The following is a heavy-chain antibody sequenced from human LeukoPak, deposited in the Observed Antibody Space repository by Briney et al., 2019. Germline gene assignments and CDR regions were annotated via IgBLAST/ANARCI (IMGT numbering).Heavy chain of an antibody. CDR3: ARAGRRIVVVPAAPQTSRYYYYMDV. J-gene: IGHJ6*03. CDR1: GFTFSSYS. D-gene: IGHD2-2*01. V-gene: IGHV3-48*01. CDR2: ISSSSSTI. Sequence: GGSLRLSCAASGFTFSSYSMNWVRQAPGKGLKWVSYISSSSSTIYYADSVKGRFTISRDNAKNSLYLQMNSLRAEDTAVYYCARAGRRIVVVPAAPQTSRYYYYMDVWGKGTTVTVSS.